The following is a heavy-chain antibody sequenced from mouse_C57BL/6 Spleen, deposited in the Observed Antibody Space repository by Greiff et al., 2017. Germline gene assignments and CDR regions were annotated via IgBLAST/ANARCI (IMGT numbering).Heavy chain of an antibody. D-gene: IGHD1-1*01. CDR1: GFTFNTYA. V-gene: IGHV10-3*01. J-gene: IGHJ2*01. CDR3: VGGGYGSSPFDY. Sequence: EVKVIESGGGLVQPKGSLKLSCAASGFTFNTYAMHWVRQAPGKGLEWVARIRSKSSNYATYYADSVKDRFTISRDDSQSMLYLQMNNLKTEDTAMYDCVGGGYGSSPFDYWGQGTTLTVSS. CDR2: IRSKSSNYAT.